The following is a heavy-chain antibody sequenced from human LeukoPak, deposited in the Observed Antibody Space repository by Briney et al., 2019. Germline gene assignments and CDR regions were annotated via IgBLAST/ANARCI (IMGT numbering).Heavy chain of an antibody. J-gene: IGHJ4*02. D-gene: IGHD2-2*01. Sequence: GGSLRLSCAASGFTFDDYAMHWVRQAPGKGLEWVSGISWNSGSIGYADSVKGRFTISRDNAKNSLYLQMNSLRAEDTALYYCAKVYGPYCSSTSCYFDYWGQGTLVTVSS. CDR2: ISWNSGSI. V-gene: IGHV3-9*01. CDR1: GFTFDDYA. CDR3: AKVYGPYCSSTSCYFDY.